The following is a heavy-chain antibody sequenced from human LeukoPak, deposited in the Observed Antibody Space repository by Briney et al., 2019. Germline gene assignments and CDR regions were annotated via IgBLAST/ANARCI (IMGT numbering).Heavy chain of an antibody. D-gene: IGHD3-22*01. CDR3: ARAYHEGETYYESSGYYY. J-gene: IGHJ4*02. CDR2: ISAYNGSA. Sequence: ASVKVSCKASGYTFTSYGISWVRQAPGQGLGLMGWISAYNGSASYAQKLQGRVSMTTDISTSTAYMELRSLKSDDTAVFYCARAYHEGETYYESSGYYYWGQGTLVTVSS. CDR1: GYTFTSYG. V-gene: IGHV1-18*01.